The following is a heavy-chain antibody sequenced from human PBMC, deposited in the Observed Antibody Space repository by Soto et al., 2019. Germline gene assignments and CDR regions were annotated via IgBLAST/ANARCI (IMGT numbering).Heavy chain of an antibody. CDR2: INYRGTA. V-gene: IGHV4-39*02. CDR1: GASLSKTSSY. J-gene: IGHJ2*01. D-gene: IGHD2-15*01. Sequence: QVELQQSGPGVVRPSETLSLTCSVSGASLSKTSSYWGWIRQPPGKGLEWIGSINYRGTAYDSPSLRSRATLSVDTSAHHFSLRLMSVTAAGTAFYFCVRRVNIAPWYFDLWGREKPVIVSS. CDR3: VRRVNIAPWYFDL.